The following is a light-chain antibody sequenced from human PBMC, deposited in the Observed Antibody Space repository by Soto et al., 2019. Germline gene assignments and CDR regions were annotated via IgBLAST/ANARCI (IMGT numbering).Light chain of an antibody. Sequence: DIQMTQSPSTLSASVGDRVTITCRASQSISSWLAWYQQKPGKDPKLLIYKASSLESGVTSRFIGGGSGTDFTLTISSMQVDVYATYFFQRYISYWTFGQGTKVAI. CDR2: KAS. J-gene: IGKJ1*01. CDR3: QRYISYWT. CDR1: QSISSW. V-gene: IGKV1-5*03.